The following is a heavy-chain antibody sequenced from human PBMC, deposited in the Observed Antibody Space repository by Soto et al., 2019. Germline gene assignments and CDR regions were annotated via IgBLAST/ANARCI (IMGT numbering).Heavy chain of an antibody. D-gene: IGHD5-12*01. CDR3: ARGIVATIYGMDV. CDR1: GGTLSIYA. J-gene: IGHJ6*02. CDR2: IIPIFGTA. Sequence: SVKVSCKASGGTLSIYAISCVRQAPGQGLEWMGGIIPIFGTANYAQKFQGRVTITADESTSTAYMELSSLRSEDTAVYYCARGIVATIYGMDVWGQGTTVTVSS. V-gene: IGHV1-69*13.